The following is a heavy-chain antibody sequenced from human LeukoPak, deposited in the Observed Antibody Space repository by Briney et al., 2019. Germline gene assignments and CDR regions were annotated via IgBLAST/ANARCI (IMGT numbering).Heavy chain of an antibody. D-gene: IGHD1-26*01. CDR1: DFTVSSNY. V-gene: IGHV3-53*01. Sequence: GGSLRLSCAASDFTVSSNYMSWLRQAPEKGLEWVSVLYAGGSTYYADSVKGRFTISRDNSKNTLYLQMNSLRAEDTAVYYCARAPHSGSYYFDYWGQGTLVTVSS. J-gene: IGHJ4*02. CDR2: LYAGGST. CDR3: ARAPHSGSYYFDY.